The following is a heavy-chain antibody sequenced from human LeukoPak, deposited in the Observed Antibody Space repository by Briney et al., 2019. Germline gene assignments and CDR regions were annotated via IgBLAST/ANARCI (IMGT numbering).Heavy chain of an antibody. J-gene: IGHJ3*02. V-gene: IGHV3-7*05. CDR1: GFDFSSYS. CDR3: VRDGTYCSGAVCYDVPDI. Sequence: PGGSLRLSCAASGFDFSSYSMVWVRQAPGKGLEWVANINHDGSTEYYEGSVEGRFTVSRDNAKNSLFLQMHNVRVEDTAVYYCVRDGTYCSGAVCYDVPDIWGQGTLVTVSS. CDR2: INHDGSTE. D-gene: IGHD2-8*02.